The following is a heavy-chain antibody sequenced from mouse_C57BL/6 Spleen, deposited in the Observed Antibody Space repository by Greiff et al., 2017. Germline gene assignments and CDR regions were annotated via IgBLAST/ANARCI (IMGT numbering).Heavy chain of an antibody. V-gene: IGHV1-69*01. J-gene: IGHJ1*03. CDR2: IDPSDSYT. Sequence: QVQLQQSGAELVMPGASVKLSCKASGYTFTSYWMHWVKQRPGQGLEWIGEIDPSDSYTNYTQKFKGKFTLTVDKSTNTAYMQLSRLTSEDSAVYYCASLRYFDVWGTGTTVTVSS. CDR1: GYTFTSYW. CDR3: ASLRYFDV.